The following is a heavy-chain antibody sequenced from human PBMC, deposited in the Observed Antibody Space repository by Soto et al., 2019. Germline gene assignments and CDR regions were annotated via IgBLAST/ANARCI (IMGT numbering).Heavy chain of an antibody. CDR1: GFTFSSYA. D-gene: IGHD3-10*01. V-gene: IGHV3-23*01. Sequence: EVQLLESGGGLVQPGGSLRLSCAASGFTFSSYAMSWVRQAPGKGLEWVSVISGSGGSRYYADSVKGRFTISRDNSKKTLYLQMNSLRAEDTAVYYCAKDTLLWLGDNLGVDYGGQGTLITVSS. J-gene: IGHJ4*02. CDR2: ISGSGGSR. CDR3: AKDTLLWLGDNLGVDY.